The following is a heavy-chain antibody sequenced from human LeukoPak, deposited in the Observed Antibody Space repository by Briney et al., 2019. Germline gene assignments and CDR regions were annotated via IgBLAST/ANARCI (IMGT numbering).Heavy chain of an antibody. Sequence: ASVKVSCKASGFTFSKYGFSWVRQAPGQGLEWMGWTSCYSTKYAEKFQGRVTMTRDTSTSTAYLELRSLRYDDTAMYYCARDETSKPYYLDYWGQGTLVTVSS. V-gene: IGHV1-18*01. J-gene: IGHJ4*02. CDR1: GFTFSKYG. CDR2: TSCYST. CDR3: ARDETSKPYYLDY.